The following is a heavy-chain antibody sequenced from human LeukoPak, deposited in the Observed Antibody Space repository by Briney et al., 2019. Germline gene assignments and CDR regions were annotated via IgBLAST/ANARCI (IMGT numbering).Heavy chain of an antibody. J-gene: IGHJ6*02. D-gene: IGHD2-2*01. CDR3: AKDQDIVVVPAAKGCYYYGMDV. CDR1: GFTFSSYG. CDR2: ISYDGSNK. V-gene: IGHV3-30*18. Sequence: GGSLRLSCAASGFTFSSYGMHWVRQAPGKGLEWVAVISYDGSNKYYADSVKGRFTISRDNSKNTLYLQMNSLRAEDTAVYYCAKDQDIVVVPAAKGCYYYGMDVWGQGTTVTVSS.